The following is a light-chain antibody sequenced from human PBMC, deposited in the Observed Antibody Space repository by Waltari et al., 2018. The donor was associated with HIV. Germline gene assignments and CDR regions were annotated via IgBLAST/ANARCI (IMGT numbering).Light chain of an antibody. CDR1: TIHFGNYNL. J-gene: IGLJ2*01. V-gene: IGLV2-23*02. CDR2: EVS. CDR3: CSYAGSSAVV. Sequence: QSALTQPASVSGSPGQSIPFSCLGPTIHFGNYNLFSWYQQHPGKGPKVMIYEVSKRASGVSNRFSGSKSGNRASLTISGLQAEDEADYYCCSYAGSSAVVFGGGTKLTVL.